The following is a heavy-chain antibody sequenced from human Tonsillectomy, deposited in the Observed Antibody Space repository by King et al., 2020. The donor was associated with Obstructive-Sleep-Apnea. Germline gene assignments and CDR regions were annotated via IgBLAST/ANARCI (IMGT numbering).Heavy chain of an antibody. J-gene: IGHJ5*02. CDR3: AHRRALNWFDP. V-gene: IGHV2-5*02. Sequence: TFKESGPTLVKPPQTLTLTCTFSGFSLSTSGVGVGWIRPPPGKALELLTLIYWDDDKRYSPSLKSRLTIPKDTSKNQVVLTMTNMDPVDTATYYCAHRRALNWFDPWGQGTLVTVSS. CDR1: GFSLSTSGVG. D-gene: IGHD3-3*02. CDR2: IYWDDDK.